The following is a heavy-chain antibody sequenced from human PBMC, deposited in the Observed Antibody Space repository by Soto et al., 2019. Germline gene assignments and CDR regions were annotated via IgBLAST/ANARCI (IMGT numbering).Heavy chain of an antibody. D-gene: IGHD2-2*02. CDR1: GCSLSTSGVG. CDR2: IYWDDDK. CDR3: AHIGEGRNIVVVPAAIREWYLHY. J-gene: IGHJ4*02. V-gene: IGHV2-5*02. Sequence: GPTLVNPTPPLTPTRTFSGCSLSTSGVGVVLSRHRPFKSLEWLALIYWDDDKRYSPSLKSRLTITKDTSKNQVVLTMTNMDPVDTAKYHCAHIGEGRNIVVVPAAIREWYLHYWGQGTLVTASS.